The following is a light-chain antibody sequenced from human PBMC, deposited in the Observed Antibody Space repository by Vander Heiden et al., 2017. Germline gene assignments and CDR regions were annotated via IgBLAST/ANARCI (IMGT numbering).Light chain of an antibody. J-gene: IGLJ3*02. CDR1: NSNIGNNY. CDR3: GTWDSSRGGV. V-gene: IGLV1-51*02. Sequence: QSVLTQPPSVSEAPGQQVTISCSGSNSNIGNNYVYWYQQLPGTAPKLLIYENNKRPSGIPDRFSGSKSGTSATLGITGLQTGDEADYYCGTWDSSRGGVFGGGTKLTVL. CDR2: ENN.